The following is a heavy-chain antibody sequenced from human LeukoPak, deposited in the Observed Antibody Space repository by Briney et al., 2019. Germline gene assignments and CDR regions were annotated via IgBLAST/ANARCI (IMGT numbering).Heavy chain of an antibody. D-gene: IGHD4-17*01. CDR1: GGSISSSNW. Sequence: SETLSLTCAVSGGSISSSNWWSWVRQPPGKGLEWIGEIYHSGSTNYNPSLKSRVTISVDTSKNQFSLKLSSVTAADTAVYYCASDYGNINYMDVWGKGTTVTISS. J-gene: IGHJ6*03. CDR2: IYHSGST. V-gene: IGHV4-4*02. CDR3: ASDYGNINYMDV.